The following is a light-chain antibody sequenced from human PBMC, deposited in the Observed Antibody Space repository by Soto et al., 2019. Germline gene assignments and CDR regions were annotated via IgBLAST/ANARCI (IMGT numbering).Light chain of an antibody. CDR1: QSVSSNY. CDR2: GAS. CDR3: QQYGGSPRVT. V-gene: IGKV3-20*01. J-gene: IGKJ4*01. Sequence: EIVLTQSPGTLSLSPGERATLSCRASQSVSSNYLAWYQQKPGQAPRLLIYGASSRATGIPDRFSGSGSGQDFTLTISRLEPEDFAVYYCQQYGGSPRVTFGGGTKVEIK.